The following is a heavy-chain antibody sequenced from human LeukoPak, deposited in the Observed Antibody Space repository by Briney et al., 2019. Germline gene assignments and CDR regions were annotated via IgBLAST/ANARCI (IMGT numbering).Heavy chain of an antibody. V-gene: IGHV3-30*04. J-gene: IGHJ4*02. CDR2: ISYDGSNK. D-gene: IGHD3-10*01. CDR1: GFSFSTYA. CDR3: AREDSGSYFVDY. Sequence: GGSLRFSCIASGFSFSTYAMHWVRQAPGKGLEWVAVISYDGSNKYYADSVKGRFTISRDNAKNTLYLQMNSLRAEDTAVYYCAREDSGSYFVDYWGQGTLVTVSS.